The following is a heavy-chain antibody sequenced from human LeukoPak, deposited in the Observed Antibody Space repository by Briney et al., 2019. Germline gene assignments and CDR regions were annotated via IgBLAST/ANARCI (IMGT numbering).Heavy chain of an antibody. CDR2: IYSGGST. V-gene: IGHV3-53*01. CDR3: ARVNSYGLDWFDP. J-gene: IGHJ5*02. CDR1: GFTVSSNY. D-gene: IGHD5-18*01. Sequence: GGSLRLSCAASGFTVSSNYMSWVRQAPGKGLEWVSVIYSGGSTYYADSVKGRFTISRGNSKNTLYLQMNSLRAEDTAVYYCARVNSYGLDWFDPWGQGTLVTVSS.